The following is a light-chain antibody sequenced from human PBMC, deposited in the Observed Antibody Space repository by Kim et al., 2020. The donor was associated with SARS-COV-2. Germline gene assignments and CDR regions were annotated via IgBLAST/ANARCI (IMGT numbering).Light chain of an antibody. CDR3: NSRDSSGNLPNWV. Sequence: SSELTQDPAVSVALGQTVRITCQGDSLRSYYASWYQQKPGQAPVLVIYGKNNRPSGIPDRFSGSSSGNTASLTITGAQAEDEADYYCNSRDSSGNLPNWV. V-gene: IGLV3-19*01. CDR2: GKN. CDR1: SLRSYY. J-gene: IGLJ3*02.